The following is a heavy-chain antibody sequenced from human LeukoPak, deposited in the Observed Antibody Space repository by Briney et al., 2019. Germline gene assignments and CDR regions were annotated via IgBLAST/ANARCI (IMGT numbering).Heavy chain of an antibody. CDR3: ARDDYGDPKPYYYYMDV. Sequence: ASVKVSCKASGYSFTGHYMHWVRQAPGQGLEWMGWINPKSGGTNYAQKFQGRVTMTRDTSISTAYMELSRLRSDDTAVYYCARDDYGDPKPYYYYMDVWGKGTTVTISS. J-gene: IGHJ6*03. CDR2: INPKSGGT. D-gene: IGHD4-17*01. V-gene: IGHV1-2*02. CDR1: GYSFTGHY.